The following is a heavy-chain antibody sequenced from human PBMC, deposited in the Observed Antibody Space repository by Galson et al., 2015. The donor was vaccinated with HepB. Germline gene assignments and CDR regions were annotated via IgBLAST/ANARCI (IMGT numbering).Heavy chain of an antibody. Sequence: LSLTCTVSGGSISSGGHYWSWIRQHPGKGLEWIGYIYYSGSTYYNPSLKSRVTISVDTSKNQFSLKLSSVTAADTAVYYCARGRSYDYIWGSYRSGNGEVDYWGQGTLVTVSS. V-gene: IGHV4-31*03. CDR3: ARGRSYDYIWGSYRSGNGEVDY. D-gene: IGHD3-16*02. CDR2: IYYSGST. CDR1: GGSISSGGHY. J-gene: IGHJ4*02.